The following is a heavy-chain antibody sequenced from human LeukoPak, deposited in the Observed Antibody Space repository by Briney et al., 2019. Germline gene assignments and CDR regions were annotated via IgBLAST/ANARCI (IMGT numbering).Heavy chain of an antibody. J-gene: IGHJ4*02. CDR2: ISHDLTYQ. V-gene: IGHV3-30*03. CDR1: GFIFTAYG. CDR3: ARDVNNYFDY. Sequence: GRSLRLSCAASGFIFTAYGMHWVRQAPGKGLEWVAVISHDLTYQAYADSVKGRFTISRDDSKNTLYVQMNSLRTEDTAFYYCARDVNNYFDYWGPGTLVTVSS.